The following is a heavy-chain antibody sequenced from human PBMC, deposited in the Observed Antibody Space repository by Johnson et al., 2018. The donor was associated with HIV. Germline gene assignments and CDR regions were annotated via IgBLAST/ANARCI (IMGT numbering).Heavy chain of an antibody. J-gene: IGHJ3*02. CDR1: GFTVSSNY. Sequence: VQLVETGGGLIQPGGSLRLSCAASGFTVSSNYMSWVRQAPGKGLDWVSGIYSGGSTYYADSVKGRFPISRDNPKNSLYLQMNSLRAEDTALYYCAKDRGRPGTPAGLDIWGQGTMVTVSS. D-gene: IGHD3-16*01. CDR2: IYSGGST. CDR3: AKDRGRPGTPAGLDI. V-gene: IGHV3-53*05.